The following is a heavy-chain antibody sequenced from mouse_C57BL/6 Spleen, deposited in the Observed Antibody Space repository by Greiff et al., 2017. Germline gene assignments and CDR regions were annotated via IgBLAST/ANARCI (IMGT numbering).Heavy chain of an antibody. V-gene: IGHV14-3*01. Sequence: VQLQQSVAELVRPGASVKLSCTASGFNIKNTYMHWVKQRPEQGLEWIGRIDPANGNTKYAAKFQGKATLTADTSSNTAYLQLSSLTSEDTAIYYCARSGCYGSSHYAMDYWGQGTSVTVSS. CDR3: ARSGCYGSSHYAMDY. CDR1: GFNIKNTY. D-gene: IGHD1-1*01. J-gene: IGHJ4*01. CDR2: IDPANGNT.